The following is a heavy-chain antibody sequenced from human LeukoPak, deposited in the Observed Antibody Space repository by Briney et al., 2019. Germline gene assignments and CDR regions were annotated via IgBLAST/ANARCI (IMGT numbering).Heavy chain of an antibody. J-gene: IGHJ6*03. V-gene: IGHV3-9*01. D-gene: IGHD3-10*01. CDR1: GFTFDDYA. CDR2: ISWNSGSI. CDR3: AKTMVRGKQMTNPMDV. Sequence: GGSLRLSCAASGFTFDDYAMHWVRQAPGEGLEWVSGISWNSGSIGYADSVKGRFTISRDNAKNSLYLQMNSLRAEDTALYYCAKTMVRGKQMTNPMDVWGKGTTVTVSS.